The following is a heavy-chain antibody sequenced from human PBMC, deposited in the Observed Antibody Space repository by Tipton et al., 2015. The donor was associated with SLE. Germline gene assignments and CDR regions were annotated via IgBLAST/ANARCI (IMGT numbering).Heavy chain of an antibody. CDR1: GGSISSDSYY. Sequence: TLSLTCTVSGGSISSDSYYWSWIRQPAGKGLEWIGYIYTSGSTNYNPSLKSRVTISVDTSKNQFSLKLSSVTAADTAVYYCATGSGGFLEWLFNYWGQGTLVTVSS. D-gene: IGHD3-3*01. V-gene: IGHV4-61*09. CDR3: ATGSGGFLEWLFNY. CDR2: IYTSGST. J-gene: IGHJ4*02.